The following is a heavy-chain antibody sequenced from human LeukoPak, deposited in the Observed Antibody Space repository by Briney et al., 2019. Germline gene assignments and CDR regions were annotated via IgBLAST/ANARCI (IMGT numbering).Heavy chain of an antibody. V-gene: IGHV3-23*01. J-gene: IGHJ6*03. CDR2: ISVSGGST. Sequence: PGGSLRLSCAASGFTFSSYAMSWVGQAPGRGLGWVSAISVSGGSTYYADSVKGRFTISRDNSKNTLYLQMNSLRAEDTAVYYCAKHPPGRGPAAMSGPYYMDVWGKGTTVTVSS. CDR3: AKHPPGRGPAAMSGPYYMDV. CDR1: GFTFSSYA. D-gene: IGHD2-2*01.